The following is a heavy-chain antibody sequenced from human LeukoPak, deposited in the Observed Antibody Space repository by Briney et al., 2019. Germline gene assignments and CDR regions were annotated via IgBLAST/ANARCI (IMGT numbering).Heavy chain of an antibody. CDR2: IGKNIYTT. CDR3: TRDPGYTGSPIDS. D-gene: IGHD2-2*02. J-gene: IGHJ4*02. CDR1: GFTFPSSE. V-gene: IGHV3-48*03. Sequence: PGGSLRLSCAASGFTFPSSEMNWVRQAPGKGLEWVSYIGKNIYTTYYADSVKGRFTISRDNARNSLYLQMNSLRAEDTAIYYCTRDPGYTGSPIDSWGQGTLVTVSS.